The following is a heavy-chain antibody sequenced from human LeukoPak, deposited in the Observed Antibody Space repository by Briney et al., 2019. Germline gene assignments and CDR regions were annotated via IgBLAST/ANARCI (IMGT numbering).Heavy chain of an antibody. J-gene: IGHJ6*03. D-gene: IGHD1-1*01. Sequence: SETLSLTCTVSGGSISNYYWSWIRQPAGKGLEWIGRIYTSGSTNYNPSLKSRVTISVDTSKNQFSLKLSSVTAADTAVYYCARVSWFPGTSYYYMDVWGKGTTVTVSS. CDR2: IYTSGST. CDR1: GGSISNYY. CDR3: ARVSWFPGTSYYYMDV. V-gene: IGHV4-4*07.